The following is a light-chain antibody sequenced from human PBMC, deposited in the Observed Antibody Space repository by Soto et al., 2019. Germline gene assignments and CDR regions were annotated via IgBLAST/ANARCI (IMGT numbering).Light chain of an antibody. CDR3: RSYAGTAYV. CDR1: SSDVGGYDY. V-gene: IGLV2-8*01. J-gene: IGLJ1*01. CDR2: EVT. Sequence: QSALTQPPSASGSPGQSVTISCTGTSSDVGGYDYVSWYQQYPGKTPKLMIFEVTKRPSGVPDRFSGSKSGNTASLTVSGLQAEDEADYYCRSYAGTAYVFGTGTKVTV.